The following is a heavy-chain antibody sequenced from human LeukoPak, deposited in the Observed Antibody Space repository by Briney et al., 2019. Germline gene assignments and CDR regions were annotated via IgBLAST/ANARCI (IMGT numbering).Heavy chain of an antibody. J-gene: IGHJ5*02. CDR1: GFIFSSLG. V-gene: IGHV3-30*02. Sequence: GGSLRLSWAAAGFIFSSLGMHWVRQAPGKGLEWVAFIRYDGSNKYYADSVKGRFTISRDNSKNTLYLQMNSPRPEDTAIYYCAKDRGDYTNWFDPWGQGTLVTVSS. CDR2: IRYDGSNK. D-gene: IGHD4-17*01. CDR3: AKDRGDYTNWFDP.